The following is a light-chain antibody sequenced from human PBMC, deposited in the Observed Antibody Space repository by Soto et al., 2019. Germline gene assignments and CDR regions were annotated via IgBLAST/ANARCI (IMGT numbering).Light chain of an antibody. CDR3: QSYDSSLSGSV. Sequence: QLVLTQPPSVSGAPGQRVTISCTGSSSNIGAGYDVHWYQQLPGTAPKLLINGNNNRPSGVPDRFSGSKSGTSASLAITGLQAEDEADYYCQSYDSSLSGSVFGGGTKLTVL. V-gene: IGLV1-40*01. J-gene: IGLJ2*01. CDR2: GNN. CDR1: SSNIGAGYD.